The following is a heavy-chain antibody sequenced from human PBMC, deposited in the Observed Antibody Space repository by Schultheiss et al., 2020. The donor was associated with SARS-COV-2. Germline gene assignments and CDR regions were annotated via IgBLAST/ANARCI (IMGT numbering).Heavy chain of an antibody. CDR3: AKEGGETEYSSFYYYYYYGMDV. D-gene: IGHD6-6*01. J-gene: IGHJ6*02. CDR2: ISGSGGST. CDR1: GFTFSRFA. Sequence: GGSLRLSCAASGFTFSRFAISWVRQAPGKGLEWVSAISGSGGSTYYADSVKGRFTISRDNSKNTLYLQMNSLRAEDTAVYYCAKEGGETEYSSFYYYYYYGMDVWGQGTTVTVSS. V-gene: IGHV3-23*01.